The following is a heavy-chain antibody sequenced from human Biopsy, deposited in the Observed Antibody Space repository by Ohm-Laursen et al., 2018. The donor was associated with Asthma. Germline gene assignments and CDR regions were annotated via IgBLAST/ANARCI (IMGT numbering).Heavy chain of an antibody. CDR3: ARTYYDFLTGQVKDVFGV. V-gene: IGHV1-3*01. CDR2: VNAGNGDT. CDR1: GYTFISFA. J-gene: IGHJ3*01. D-gene: IGHD3-9*01. Sequence: SVKVSCKVSGYTFISFAIHWVRQAPGQRLEWMGWVNAGNGDTKYSQKFQGRVTITRDTSASTAYMELRSLRSEDTATYYCARTYYDFLTGQVKDVFGVWGQGTMVTVSS.